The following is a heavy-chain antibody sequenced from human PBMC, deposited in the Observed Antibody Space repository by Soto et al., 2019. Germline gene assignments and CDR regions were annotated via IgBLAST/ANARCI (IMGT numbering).Heavy chain of an antibody. D-gene: IGHD2-21*02. CDR2: IIPIFGTA. V-gene: IGHV1-69*01. J-gene: IGHJ3*02. CDR3: ARGHCGGDCYYAFDI. CDR1: GGTSSSYA. Sequence: SVRVSCKASGGTSSSYAISSVRPAAGQGLEWMGGIIPIFGTANYAQKFQGRVTITADESTSTAYMELSSLRSEDTAVYYCARGHCGGDCYYAFDIWGQGTMVTVSS.